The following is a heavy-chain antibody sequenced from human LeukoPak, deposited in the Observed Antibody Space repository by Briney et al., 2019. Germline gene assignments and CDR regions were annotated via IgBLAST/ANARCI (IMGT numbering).Heavy chain of an antibody. CDR1: GGSISSYY. J-gene: IGHJ4*02. V-gene: IGHV4-59*01. CDR3: ARRKGFYFDY. Sequence: SETLSLTCTVSGGSISSYYWSWIRQPPGKVLEWIGYIYYSGSTNYNPSLKSRVTISVDTSKNQFSLKLSSVTAADTAVYYCARRKGFYFDYWGQGTLVTVSS. CDR2: IYYSGST. D-gene: IGHD1-14*01.